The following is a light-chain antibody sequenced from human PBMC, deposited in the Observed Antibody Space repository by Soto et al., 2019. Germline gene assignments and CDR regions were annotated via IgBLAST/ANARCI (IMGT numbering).Light chain of an antibody. CDR2: RSN. CDR3: AAWDDSLTGLV. CDR1: SSNIGSNY. Sequence: QSALTQPPSASGTPGQRVTISCSGSSSNIGSNYVYWYQQLPGTAPKLLIYRSNQRPSGVPDRFSGSKSGTSASLAISGLRSEDEADYYCAAWDDSLTGLVFGGGTKLTVL. J-gene: IGLJ2*01. V-gene: IGLV1-47*01.